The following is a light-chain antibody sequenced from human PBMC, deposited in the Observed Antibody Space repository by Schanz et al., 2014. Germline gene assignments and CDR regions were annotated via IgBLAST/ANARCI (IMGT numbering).Light chain of an antibody. J-gene: IGLJ2*01. CDR3: AAWDDSLDVVL. CDR2: SDD. Sequence: QSVLTQPPSASGTPGQRVTISCSGSNSNVGSNTVNWYQQFPGTAPKLLIYSDDQRPSGVPDRFSGSKSGTSASLAISGLRSEDEAHYYCAAWDDSLDVVLFGGGTKLTVL. V-gene: IGLV1-44*01. CDR1: NSNVGSNT.